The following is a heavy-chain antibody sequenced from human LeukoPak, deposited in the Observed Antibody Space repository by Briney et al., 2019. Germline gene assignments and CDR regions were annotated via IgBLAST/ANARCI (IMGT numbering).Heavy chain of an antibody. Sequence: PGGSLRLSCSASGFIFSTSSMKWFRQAPGKALEWVSAISGTSVHIYYADSVKGRFTISRDNVKESLYLHTNSLRAEDTAVYYCASGTIVGARGADNWGQGTLVTVSS. J-gene: IGHJ4*02. CDR1: GFIFSTSS. CDR2: ISGTSVHI. CDR3: ASGTIVGARGADN. V-gene: IGHV3-21*01. D-gene: IGHD1-26*01.